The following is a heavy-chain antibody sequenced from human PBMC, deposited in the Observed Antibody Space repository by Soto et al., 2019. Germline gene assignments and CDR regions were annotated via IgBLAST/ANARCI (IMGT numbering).Heavy chain of an antibody. CDR3: ASTERPAGIAAAGKPAGFDP. CDR1: GGTFSSYT. D-gene: IGHD6-13*01. J-gene: IGHJ5*02. CDR2: IIPILGIA. Sequence: SVKVSCKASGGTFSSYTISWVRQAPGQGLEWMGRIIPILGIANYAQKFQGRVTITADKSTSTAYMELSSLRSEDTAVYCCASTERPAGIAAAGKPAGFDPWGQGTLVTVSS. V-gene: IGHV1-69*02.